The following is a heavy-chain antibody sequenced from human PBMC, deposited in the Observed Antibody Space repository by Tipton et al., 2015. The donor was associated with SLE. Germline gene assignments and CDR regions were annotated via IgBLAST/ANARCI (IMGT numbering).Heavy chain of an antibody. V-gene: IGHV4-39*07. CDR2: IYYSGST. J-gene: IGHJ4*02. D-gene: IGHD6-13*01. Sequence: TLSLTCTVSGGSISSSSYYWGWIRQPPGKGLEWIGSIYYSGSTNYNPSLKSRVTISVDTSKNQFSLKLSSVTAADTAVYYCARGMEEQLGFDYWGQGTLVTVSS. CDR3: ARGMEEQLGFDY. CDR1: GGSISSSSYY.